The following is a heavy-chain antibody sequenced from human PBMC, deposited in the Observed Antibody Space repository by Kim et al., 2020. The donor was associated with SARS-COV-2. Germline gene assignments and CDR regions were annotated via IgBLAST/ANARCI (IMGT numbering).Heavy chain of an antibody. V-gene: IGHV4-39*07. CDR1: GDSISSSPFF. Sequence: SETLSLTCTVSGDSISSSPFFWGWIRQPPGKGLEWIGSVYYSGTTYYSPSLKSRLTISLDSSKNQFSLRLTSVSAADTAMYYCTRDKGHWFQDFWGQGTLVTVSS. CDR3: TRDKGHWFQDF. J-gene: IGHJ4*02. D-gene: IGHD3-9*01. CDR2: VYYSGTT.